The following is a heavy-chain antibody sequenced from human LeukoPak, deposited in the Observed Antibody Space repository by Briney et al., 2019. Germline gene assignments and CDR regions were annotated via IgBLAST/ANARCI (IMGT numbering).Heavy chain of an antibody. CDR1: GGSISSYY. J-gene: IGHJ5*02. Sequence: SETLSLTCPVSGGSISSYYWSWLRQPPGKGLEWIGYIYDSGSTNYNPSLKSRVTISVDTSKNQFSLKLSSVSAADTAVYYCARCSGGSCEQGWFDPWGQGTLVTVSS. V-gene: IGHV4-59*01. D-gene: IGHD2-15*01. CDR3: ARCSGGSCEQGWFDP. CDR2: IYDSGST.